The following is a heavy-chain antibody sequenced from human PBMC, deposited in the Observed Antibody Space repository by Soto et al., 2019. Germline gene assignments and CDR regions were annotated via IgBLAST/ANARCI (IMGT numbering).Heavy chain of an antibody. CDR1: GGSIGTSAYY. CDR3: SRRAPEGFDP. V-gene: IGHV4-39*01. J-gene: IGHJ5*02. Sequence: PSETLSLTCAVSGGSIGTSAYYWGWIRQAPGKGLEWIGSINHSGNTYLSPSLKGRVTMSVDTSKNSFSLKLRSATAADTGLYYCSRRAPEGFDPWGQGTLVTVPQ. CDR2: INHSGNT.